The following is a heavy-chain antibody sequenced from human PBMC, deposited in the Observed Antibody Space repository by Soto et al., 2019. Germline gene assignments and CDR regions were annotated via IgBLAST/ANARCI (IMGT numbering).Heavy chain of an antibody. CDR3: ARAITSRGYSYGYINWFDP. CDR2: IYYSGST. CDR1: GGSISSSSYY. J-gene: IGHJ5*02. D-gene: IGHD5-18*01. Sequence: SETLSLTCTVSGGSISSSSYYWGWIRQPPGKGLEWIGSIYYSGSTYYNPSLKSRVTISVDTSKNQFSLKLSSVTAADTAVYYCARAITSRGYSYGYINWFDPWGQGTLVTVSS. V-gene: IGHV4-39*01.